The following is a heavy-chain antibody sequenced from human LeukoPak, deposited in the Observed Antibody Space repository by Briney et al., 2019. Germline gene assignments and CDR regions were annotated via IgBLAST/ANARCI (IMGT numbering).Heavy chain of an antibody. Sequence: PSETLSLTCTVSGGSISSSSYYWGWIRQPPGKGLEWIGSIYYSGSTYYNPSLKSRVTISVDTSKNQFSLKLSSVTAADTAVYYCARDGKTWFGELLRGWFDPWGQGTLVTVSS. D-gene: IGHD3-10*01. V-gene: IGHV4-39*02. CDR3: ARDGKTWFGELLRGWFDP. CDR2: IYYSGST. J-gene: IGHJ5*02. CDR1: GGSISSSSYY.